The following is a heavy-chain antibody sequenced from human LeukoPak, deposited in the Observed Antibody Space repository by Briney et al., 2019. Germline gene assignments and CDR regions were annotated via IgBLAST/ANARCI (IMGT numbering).Heavy chain of an antibody. D-gene: IGHD5-18*01. J-gene: IGHJ3*02. V-gene: IGHV3-7*01. CDR2: INEDGGVK. CDR1: GFTFSTSW. Sequence: GGSLRLSCAASGFTFSTSWMTWVRQAPGTELEWVGNINEDGGVKNYVDSLKGRFTTSRDNARNSLYLQMHSLRADDTAVYYCARDSGYNAFDIWGQGTMVTVSS. CDR3: ARDSGYNAFDI.